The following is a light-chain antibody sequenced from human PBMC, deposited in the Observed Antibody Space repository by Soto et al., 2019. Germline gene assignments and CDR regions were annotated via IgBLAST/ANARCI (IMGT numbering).Light chain of an antibody. CDR2: DVS. V-gene: IGLV2-14*01. CDR1: SSDVGGYNY. Sequence: QSALTQPASVSGSPGQSITISFTGTSSDVGGYNYVSWYQQHPGKAPKLMLYDVSNRPSGVSNRFSGSKSGNTASLTISGLQAEDEADYYCSSFTSSYTLVFGGGTQLTVL. CDR3: SSFTSSYTLV. J-gene: IGLJ2*01.